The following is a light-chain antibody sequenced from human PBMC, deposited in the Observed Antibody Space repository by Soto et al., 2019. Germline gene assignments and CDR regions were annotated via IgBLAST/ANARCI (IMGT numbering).Light chain of an antibody. CDR1: QGINTF. V-gene: IGKV1-39*01. CDR3: QQGYSSPHA. CDR2: GAS. J-gene: IGKJ2*01. Sequence: IQLTQYPSSLSASVGDRVTITCRASQGINTFLAWYQQKAGTAPKLLIYGASRLQSGVPSRFRGTGSGTDFTLIINSLQPDDVATYYCQQGYSSPHAFGQGTKVDIK.